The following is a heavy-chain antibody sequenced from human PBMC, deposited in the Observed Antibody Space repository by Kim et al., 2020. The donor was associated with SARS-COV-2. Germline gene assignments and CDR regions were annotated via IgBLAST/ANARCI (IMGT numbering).Heavy chain of an antibody. CDR3: ARLGYSSDFDY. J-gene: IGHJ4*02. D-gene: IGHD6-19*01. Sequence: TYSNPSLKSRVTISVDTSKNQFSLKLSSVTAADTAVYYCARLGYSSDFDYWGQGTLVTVSS. V-gene: IGHV4-39*01. CDR2: T.